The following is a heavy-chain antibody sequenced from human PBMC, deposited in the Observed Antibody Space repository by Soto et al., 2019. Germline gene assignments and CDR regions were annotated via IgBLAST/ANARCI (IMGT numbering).Heavy chain of an antibody. CDR2: ISNDGGYK. CDR1: GFTFSSYG. CDR3: AKDLYYYGFSLDDY. V-gene: IGHV3-30*18. Sequence: GGSLRLSCAASGFTFSSYGMHWVRQAPGKGLEWVAVISNDGGYKNYADSVKGRFTISRDNSKNTLYLQMNSLRAEDTAVYYCAKDLYYYGFSLDDYWGQGTLVTVSS. D-gene: IGHD3-10*01. J-gene: IGHJ4*02.